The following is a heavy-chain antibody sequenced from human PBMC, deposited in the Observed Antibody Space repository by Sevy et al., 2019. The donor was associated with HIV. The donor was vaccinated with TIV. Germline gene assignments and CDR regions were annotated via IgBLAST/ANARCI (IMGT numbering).Heavy chain of an antibody. D-gene: IGHD3-9*01. CDR1: GFIFDEYG. CDR3: TKDPKAVILPGYSDWFDP. CDR2: ISWNSGNI. V-gene: IGHV3-9*01. J-gene: IGHJ5*02. Sequence: GGSLRLSCAASGFIFDEYGMHWVRQAPGKGLEWVSGISWNSGNIGYSDSVKGRFTISRDNAKNFLYLQMNSLKTEDTALYYCTKDPKAVILPGYSDWFDPWGHGTLVTVSS.